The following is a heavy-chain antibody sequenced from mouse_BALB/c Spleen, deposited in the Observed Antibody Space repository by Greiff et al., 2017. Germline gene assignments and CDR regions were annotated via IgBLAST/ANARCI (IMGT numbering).Heavy chain of an antibody. CDR2: ISTYYGDA. J-gene: IGHJ3*01. D-gene: IGHD1-1*01. CDR3: ASNYGSSAWFAY. Sequence: QVQLQQSGAELVRPGVSVKISCKGSGYTFTDYAMHWVKQSHAKSLEWIGVISTYYGDASYNQKFKGKATMTVDKSSSTAYMELARLTSEDSAIYYCASNYGSSAWFAYWGQGTLVTVSA. V-gene: IGHV1S137*01. CDR1: GYTFTDYA.